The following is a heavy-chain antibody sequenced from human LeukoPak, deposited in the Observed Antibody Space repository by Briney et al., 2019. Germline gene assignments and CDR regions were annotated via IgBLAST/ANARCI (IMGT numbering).Heavy chain of an antibody. Sequence: SETLSLTCAVYGGSFSGYYWSWIRQPPGKGLEWIGEINHSGSTNYNPSLKSRVTISVDTSKNQFSLKLSSVTAADTAVYYCARVPGIAVAGHWYFDLWGRGTLVTVSS. D-gene: IGHD6-19*01. J-gene: IGHJ2*01. CDR3: ARVPGIAVAGHWYFDL. V-gene: IGHV4-34*01. CDR2: INHSGST. CDR1: GGSFSGYY.